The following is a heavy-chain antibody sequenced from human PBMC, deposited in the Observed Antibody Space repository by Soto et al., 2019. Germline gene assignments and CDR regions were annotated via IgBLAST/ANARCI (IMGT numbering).Heavy chain of an antibody. CDR3: ARLTRYDYIWGSYRYTAAFDI. CDR1: GFTFSSYW. D-gene: IGHD3-16*02. CDR2: INSDGSST. Sequence: EVQLVESGGGLVQPGGSLRLSCAASGFTFSSYWMHWVRQAPGKGLVWVSRINSDGSSTSYADSVKGRFTISRDNDKNSMYLQMNSLRAEDTAVYYCARLTRYDYIWGSYRYTAAFDIWGQGTMVTVSS. V-gene: IGHV3-74*01. J-gene: IGHJ3*02.